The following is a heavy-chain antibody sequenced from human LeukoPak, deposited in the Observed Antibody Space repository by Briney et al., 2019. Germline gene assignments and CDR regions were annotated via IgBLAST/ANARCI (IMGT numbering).Heavy chain of an antibody. V-gene: IGHV4-4*07. D-gene: IGHD6-13*01. Sequence: SETLSLTCTVSGGSISSYYWSWIRQPAGKGLEWIGRIYTSGSTNYNPSLKSRVTMSVAPSKNQFSLKLSSVTAADTAVYYCARDLGYSSSSPNWFDPWGQGTLVTVSS. CDR2: IYTSGST. J-gene: IGHJ5*02. CDR3: ARDLGYSSSSPNWFDP. CDR1: GGSISSYY.